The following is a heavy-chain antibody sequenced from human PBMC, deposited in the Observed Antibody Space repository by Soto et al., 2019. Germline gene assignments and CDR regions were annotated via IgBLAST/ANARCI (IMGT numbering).Heavy chain of an antibody. D-gene: IGHD3-22*01. CDR2: IYYSGST. V-gene: IGHV4-31*03. J-gene: IGHJ5*02. CDR1: GCSISSGGYY. CDR3: ARTYYDNWFDH. Sequence: PSETLSLTCTVSGCSISSGGYYWSWIGQHPGKGLEWIWYIYYSGSTYYNPSLKSRVTISVDTYKNQFSLKLSSVTAADTAVYYCARTYYDNWFDHWGQGTLVTVSS.